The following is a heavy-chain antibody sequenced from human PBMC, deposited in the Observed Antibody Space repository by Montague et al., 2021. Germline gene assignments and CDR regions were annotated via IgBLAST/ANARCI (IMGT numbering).Heavy chain of an antibody. V-gene: IGHV3-74*01. CDR1: GFTFSSYW. Sequence: SLRLSCAASGFTFSSYWMHWVRQAPGKGLVWVSRISTDGSSTTYAGSVKGRFTTSRDNAKNMLYLQMNSLRAEDTAVYYCTFYKLRETPRGFDYWGQGTLVTVSA. CDR2: ISTDGSST. D-gene: IGHD5-24*01. CDR3: TFYKLRETPRGFDY. J-gene: IGHJ4*02.